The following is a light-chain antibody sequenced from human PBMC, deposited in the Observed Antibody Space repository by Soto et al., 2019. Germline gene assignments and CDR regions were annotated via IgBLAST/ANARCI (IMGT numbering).Light chain of an antibody. Sequence: QSALTQPPSASGSPGQSVTISCTGTSSDVGGYNYVSWYQQHPGKAPKLMIYEVSKRPSGVPDRFSGSKSGNTASLTVSGLQAEDVADYYCSSYAGSNNLRVFGGGTKLTVL. J-gene: IGLJ2*01. CDR2: EVS. CDR3: SSYAGSNNLRV. V-gene: IGLV2-8*01. CDR1: SSDVGGYNY.